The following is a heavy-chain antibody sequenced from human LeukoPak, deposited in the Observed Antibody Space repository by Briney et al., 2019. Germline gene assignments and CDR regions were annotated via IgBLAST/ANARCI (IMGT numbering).Heavy chain of an antibody. Sequence: PSETLPLTCTVSGGSISSGDYYWSWIRQPPGKGLEWIGYIYSSGSTYYNPSLKSRVTISVDTSKNQFSLKLSSVTAADTAVYYCARQFWYGGRDYYFDYWGQGTLVTVSS. D-gene: IGHD3-3*01. CDR1: GGSISSGDYY. CDR3: ARQFWYGGRDYYFDY. CDR2: IYSSGST. V-gene: IGHV4-30-4*08. J-gene: IGHJ4*02.